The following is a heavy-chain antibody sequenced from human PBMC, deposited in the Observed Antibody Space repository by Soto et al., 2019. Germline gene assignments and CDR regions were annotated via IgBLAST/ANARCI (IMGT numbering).Heavy chain of an antibody. CDR1: GGSISTGSYY. D-gene: IGHD1-26*01. Sequence: PSETLSLTCTVSGGSISTGSYYWGWIRQPPGKGLEWIGSISYSGNTYYNPSLKSRLTISVDMSKNQFSLKLSSVTAADTAVYYCTRRLSGTYYPANIDYWGQGTVVTVSS. CDR3: TRRLSGTYYPANIDY. CDR2: ISYSGNT. V-gene: IGHV4-39*01. J-gene: IGHJ4*02.